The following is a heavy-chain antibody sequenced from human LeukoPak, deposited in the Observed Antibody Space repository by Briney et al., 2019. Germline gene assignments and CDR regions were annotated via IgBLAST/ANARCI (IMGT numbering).Heavy chain of an antibody. Sequence: PSETLSLTCTVSGGSISSTTDYWGWIRQPPGQGLEWRGSIYSGGSTYYNPSLKSRVALSVDISKNQFSLKLSSVTAADTAVYYCARDPVGATDYFDYWGQGTLVTVSS. CDR3: ARDPVGATDYFDY. V-gene: IGHV4-39*07. J-gene: IGHJ4*02. CDR1: GGSISSTTDY. CDR2: IYSGGST. D-gene: IGHD1-26*01.